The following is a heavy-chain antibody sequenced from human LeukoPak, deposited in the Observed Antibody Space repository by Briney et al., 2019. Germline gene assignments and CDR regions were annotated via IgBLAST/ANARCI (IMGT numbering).Heavy chain of an antibody. CDR3: ARDQPGGRYFDWLTPMDV. CDR2: INPSGGST. D-gene: IGHD3-9*01. J-gene: IGHJ6*02. V-gene: IGHV1-46*01. CDR1: GYTFTSYY. Sequence: ASVKVSCKASGYTFTSYYMHWVRQAPGQGLEWMGIINPSGGSTSYAQKFQGRVTMTRDTSTSTVYMELSSLRSEDTAVYYCARDQPGGRYFDWLTPMDVWGQGTTVIVSS.